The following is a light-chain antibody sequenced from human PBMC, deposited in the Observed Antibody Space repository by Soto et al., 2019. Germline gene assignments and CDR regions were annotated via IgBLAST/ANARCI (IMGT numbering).Light chain of an antibody. V-gene: IGKV1-39*01. CDR2: DAS. J-gene: IGKJ1*01. CDR1: QTIGTY. CDR3: QQSYNTPLT. Sequence: DIQMTQSPSTLSGSVGDRVTITCRASQTIGTYVNWYRQKSGAAPELLIYDASTLQSGVLSRFRGGASGTDFTLTISSLQLDDFATYYCQQSYNTPLTFGQGTKVDIK.